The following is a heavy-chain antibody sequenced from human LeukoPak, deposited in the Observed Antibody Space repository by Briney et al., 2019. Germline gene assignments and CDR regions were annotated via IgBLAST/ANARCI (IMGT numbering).Heavy chain of an antibody. CDR2: IHSSGRT. CDR3: ARGISAISGENFDY. V-gene: IGHV4-59*01. Sequence: SETLSLTCTVSGGSINNLFWTWIRQPPGKGLEWIGYIHSSGRTKYNPSLQSRVTISIDTSKNQFSLNLNSVTAADTAVYYCARGISAISGENFDYWGQGTLVTVSS. J-gene: IGHJ4*02. CDR1: GGSINNLF. D-gene: IGHD3-3*02.